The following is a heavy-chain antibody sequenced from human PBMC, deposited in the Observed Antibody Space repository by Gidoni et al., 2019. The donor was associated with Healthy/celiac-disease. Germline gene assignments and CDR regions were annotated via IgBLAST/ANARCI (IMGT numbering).Heavy chain of an antibody. CDR3: ARGPGRPLPDSQSGGWFDP. D-gene: IGHD1-1*01. V-gene: IGHV4-34*01. Sequence: QVQLQQRGAGLLKPSETLSLTCAVYGGSFSGYYWSWIRQPPGQGLEWIGEINHSGNTNSNPSLKSRVTISVETAKNQFSLKLTSVTAADTAVYYCARGPGRPLPDSQSGGWFDPWGQGTLVTVSS. J-gene: IGHJ5*02. CDR2: INHSGNT. CDR1: GGSFSGYY.